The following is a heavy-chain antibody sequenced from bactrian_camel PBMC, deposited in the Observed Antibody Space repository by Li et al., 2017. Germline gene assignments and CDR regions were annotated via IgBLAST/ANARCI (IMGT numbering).Heavy chain of an antibody. Sequence: HVQLVESGGGSAQAGGSLRLSCAASGAARSIECMGWFRQVTGKQREKVALIGSDRATHYSQSVKGRFTISKDSAKNTLYLQMNNLKPEDTAMYYCGTNKYCRGSACCNSDFSHWGQGTQVTVS. CDR1: GAARSIEC. CDR3: GTNKYCRGSACCNSDFSH. J-gene: IGHJ4*01. D-gene: IGHD2*01. V-gene: IGHV3S53*01. CDR2: IGSDRAT.